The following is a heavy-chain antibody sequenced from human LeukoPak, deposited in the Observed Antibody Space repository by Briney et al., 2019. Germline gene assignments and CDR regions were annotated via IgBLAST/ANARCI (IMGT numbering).Heavy chain of an antibody. V-gene: IGHV4-30-2*01. Sequence: PSETPSLTCAVSGGSISSGGYSWSWIRQPPGKGLEWIGYIYHSGSTYYNPSLKSRVTISVDRSKNQFSLKLSSVTAADTAVYYYARTRRDTVTYEMGGGVAFDIWGQGTMVTVSS. J-gene: IGHJ3*02. CDR1: GGSISSGGYS. CDR2: IYHSGST. D-gene: IGHD4-11*01. CDR3: ARTRRDTVTYEMGGGVAFDI.